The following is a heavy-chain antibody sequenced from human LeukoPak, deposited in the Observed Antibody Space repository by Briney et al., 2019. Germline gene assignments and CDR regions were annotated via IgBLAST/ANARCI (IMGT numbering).Heavy chain of an antibody. Sequence: GESLKISCKGSGYSFTSYWIGWVRPMPGKGLEWMGIIYPGDSDTRYSPSFQGQVTIPAAKSISPAYLQWSSLKASDTAIYYCARPTSSCSGGSCYSGFDYWGQGTLVTVSS. CDR2: IYPGDSDT. V-gene: IGHV5-51*01. CDR3: ARPTSSCSGGSCYSGFDY. D-gene: IGHD2-15*01. J-gene: IGHJ4*02. CDR1: GYSFTSYW.